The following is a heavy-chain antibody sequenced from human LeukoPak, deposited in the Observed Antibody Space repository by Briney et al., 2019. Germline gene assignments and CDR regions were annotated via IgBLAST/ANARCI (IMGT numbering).Heavy chain of an antibody. V-gene: IGHV1-2*02. CDR2: ISPNNGGT. J-gene: IGHJ4*02. Sequence: ASVTVSCKASGYTFTGYYIHWVRQAPGQGLEWMGGISPNNGGTDYAQKFQGRVTMTRDTSISTVYMELSRLRPDDTAVFYCARLGPGAIDFDYWGQGTLVTVSS. D-gene: IGHD2-2*02. CDR1: GYTFTGYY. CDR3: ARLGPGAIDFDY.